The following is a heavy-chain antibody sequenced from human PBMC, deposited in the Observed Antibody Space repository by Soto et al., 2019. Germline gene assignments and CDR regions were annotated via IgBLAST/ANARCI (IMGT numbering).Heavy chain of an antibody. D-gene: IGHD1-26*01. CDR2: INHSGST. J-gene: IGHJ5*02. V-gene: IGHV4-34*01. CDR1: GGSFSGYY. Sequence: QVQLQQWGAGLLKPSETLSLTCAVYGGSFSGYYWSWIRQPPGKGLEWIGEINHSGSTNYNPSLKSRVTISVDTYKNQFSLKLSSGPAADTAVYYCARGAHSGSYYGWFDPWGQGTLVTVSS. CDR3: ARGAHSGSYYGWFDP.